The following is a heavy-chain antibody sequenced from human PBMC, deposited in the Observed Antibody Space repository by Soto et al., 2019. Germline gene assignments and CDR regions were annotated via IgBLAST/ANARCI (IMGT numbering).Heavy chain of an antibody. CDR1: GFTFSYYV. V-gene: IGHV3-30*03. D-gene: IGHD3-10*01. J-gene: IGHJ6*02. CDR3: VRVYGLNYYYYGMDV. CDR2: ISYDGSNK. Sequence: SLRLSCTSSGFTFSYYVMHLVRHCPCKGLEWVAVISYDGSNKYYADSVKGRFTVSRDNSKNTLYLQMNSLRAEDTAVYYCVRVYGLNYYYYGMDVWGQGTTVTVSS.